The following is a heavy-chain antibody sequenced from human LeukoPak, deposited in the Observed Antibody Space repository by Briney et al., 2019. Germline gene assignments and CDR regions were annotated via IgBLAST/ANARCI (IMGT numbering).Heavy chain of an antibody. CDR3: ARGYYDPYYFDY. CDR1: GYSISSGYY. D-gene: IGHD3-22*01. V-gene: IGHV4-38-2*02. CDR2: IYHSGST. J-gene: IGHJ4*02. Sequence: SETLSLTCTVSGYSISSGYYWGWIRQPPGKGLEWIGSIYHSGSTYYNPSLKSRVTISVDTSKNQFSLNLSSVTAADTAVYYCARGYYDPYYFDYWGQGTLVTVSS.